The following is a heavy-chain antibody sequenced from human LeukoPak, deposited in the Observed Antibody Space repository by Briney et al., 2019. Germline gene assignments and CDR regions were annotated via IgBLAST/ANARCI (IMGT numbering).Heavy chain of an antibody. V-gene: IGHV3-21*01. J-gene: IGHJ4*02. CDR1: GFAFSSYA. D-gene: IGHD2-21*02. Sequence: GGSLRLSCVASGFAFSSYAMSWVRQAPGKGLEWVSSISSSSSYIYYADSVKGRFTVSRDNAKNSLYLQMNSLRAEDTAVYYCAREEGTDCGGDCYSGYWGQGTLVTVSS. CDR2: ISSSSSYI. CDR3: AREEGTDCGGDCYSGY.